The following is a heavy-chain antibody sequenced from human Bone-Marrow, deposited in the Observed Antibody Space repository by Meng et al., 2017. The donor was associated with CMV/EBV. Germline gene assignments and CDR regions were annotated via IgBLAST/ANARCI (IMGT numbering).Heavy chain of an antibody. V-gene: IGHV1-2*02. D-gene: IGHD6-19*01. Sequence: ASVKVSCKASGYTFTNYYMHWVQQAPGQGLEWMGWINLNGGGTNYAQKFQDRVTMTRDTSISTAYMELSRLRSDDTAVYYCATILGYSSGWDYWGQGTLVTVPS. CDR1: GYTFTNYY. J-gene: IGHJ4*02. CDR3: ATILGYSSGWDY. CDR2: INLNGGGT.